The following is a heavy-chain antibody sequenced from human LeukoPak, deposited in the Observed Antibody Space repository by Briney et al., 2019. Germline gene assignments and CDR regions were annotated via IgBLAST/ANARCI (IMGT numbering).Heavy chain of an antibody. V-gene: IGHV5-51*01. CDR2: IYPGGSDT. D-gene: IGHD2-2*01. Sequence: GESLKISCKGSGYSFTSYWIGWVRQVPGKGLEWMGIIYPGGSDTRYSPSFQGQVTISADKSISTAYLQWSSLKASDTAMYYCARSVSAIVVVPAASYWFDPWGQGTLVTVSS. CDR1: GYSFTSYW. CDR3: ARSVSAIVVVPAASYWFDP. J-gene: IGHJ5*02.